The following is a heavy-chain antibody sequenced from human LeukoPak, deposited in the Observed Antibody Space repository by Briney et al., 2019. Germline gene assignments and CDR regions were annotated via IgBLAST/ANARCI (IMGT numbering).Heavy chain of an antibody. Sequence: SETLSLTCTVSGGSISSSNWWSWVRQPPGKGLEWIGEIYHSGSTNYNPSLKSRVTISVDKSKNQFSLKLSSVTAADTAVYYCARAPVSGSLFDYWGQGTLVTVSS. D-gene: IGHD1-26*01. CDR2: IYHSGST. CDR1: GGSISSSNW. CDR3: ARAPVSGSLFDY. J-gene: IGHJ4*02. V-gene: IGHV4-4*02.